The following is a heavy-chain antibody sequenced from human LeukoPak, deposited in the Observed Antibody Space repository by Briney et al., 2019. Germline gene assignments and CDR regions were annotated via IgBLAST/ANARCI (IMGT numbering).Heavy chain of an antibody. CDR1: GFTFSIYS. CDR2: ISSSSSYI. Sequence: GGSLRLSCAASGFTFSIYSMNWVRQAPGKGLEWVSSISSSSSYIYYADSVKGRFTISRDNAKNSLYLQMNSLRAEDTAVYYCARGSLPPYCGGDCLDAFDIWGQGTMVTVSS. D-gene: IGHD2-21*02. J-gene: IGHJ3*02. V-gene: IGHV3-21*01. CDR3: ARGSLPPYCGGDCLDAFDI.